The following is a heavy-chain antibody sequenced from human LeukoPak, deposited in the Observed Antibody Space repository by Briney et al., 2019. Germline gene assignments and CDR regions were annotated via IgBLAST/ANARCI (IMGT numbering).Heavy chain of an antibody. D-gene: IGHD6-13*01. V-gene: IGHV4-59*01. CDR1: SGSISGYY. CDR3: ARASSSSWYFDY. Sequence: PSETLSLTCTVSSGSISGYYWSWIRQPPGKGLEWIGYIYYSGSTNYNPSLKTRVTMSVGTPKNQFSLKLTSATAADTAVYYCARASSSSWYFDYWGQGTVVTVSS. J-gene: IGHJ4*02. CDR2: IYYSGST.